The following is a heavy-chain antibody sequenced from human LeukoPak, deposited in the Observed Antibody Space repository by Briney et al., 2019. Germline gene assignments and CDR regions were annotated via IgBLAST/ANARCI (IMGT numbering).Heavy chain of an antibody. V-gene: IGHV1-2*02. Sequence: ASVKVSCKASGYTITGYYMHWVRQAPGQGLEWMGWINPNSGGTNYAQKFQGRVTMTRDTSISTAYMELSRLRSDDTAVYYCARVYSNPIAAAGNKFDYWGQGTLVTVSS. CDR3: ARVYSNPIAAAGNKFDY. D-gene: IGHD6-13*01. CDR2: INPNSGGT. CDR1: GYTITGYY. J-gene: IGHJ4*02.